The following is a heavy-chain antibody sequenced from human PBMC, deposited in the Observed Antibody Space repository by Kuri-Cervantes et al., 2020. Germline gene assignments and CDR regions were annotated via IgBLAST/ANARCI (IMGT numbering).Heavy chain of an antibody. CDR1: GYSISSGYY. V-gene: IGHV4-38-2*02. CDR3: ARLRFGELLSFDS. Sequence: SETLSLTCTVSGYSISSGYYWGWIRQPPGKGLEWIGNIYHSGGAYYNPSPKSRVTISVDTSKNQFSLKLSSVTAADTAVYYCARLRFGELLSFDSWGQGTLVTVSS. CDR2: IYHSGGA. J-gene: IGHJ4*02. D-gene: IGHD3-10*01.